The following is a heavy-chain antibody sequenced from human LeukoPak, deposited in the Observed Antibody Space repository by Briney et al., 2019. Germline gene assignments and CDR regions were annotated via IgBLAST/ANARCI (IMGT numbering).Heavy chain of an antibody. D-gene: IGHD5-18*01. Sequence: ASVTVSCKASGYTFTGYYMQWVRQAPGQGLEWMGRINPNSGGTNYAQKFQGRVTMTRDTSISTAYMELSRLRSDDTALSYCARESYGLSLNYWGQGTVVTVSS. CDR3: ARESYGLSLNY. CDR1: GYTFTGYY. V-gene: IGHV1-2*06. CDR2: INPNSGGT. J-gene: IGHJ4*02.